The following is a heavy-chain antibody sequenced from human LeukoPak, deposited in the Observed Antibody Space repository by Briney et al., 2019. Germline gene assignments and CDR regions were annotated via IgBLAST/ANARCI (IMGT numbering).Heavy chain of an antibody. D-gene: IGHD3-9*01. J-gene: IGHJ3*02. CDR2: INPNSGGT. Sequence: GPVKVSCKASGYTFTGYYMHWVRQAPGQGLEWMGWINPNSGGTNYARKFQGRVTMTRDTSISTAYMELSRLRSDDTAVYYCARDRIRYFDWLFEAFDIWGQGTMVTVSS. V-gene: IGHV1-2*02. CDR1: GYTFTGYY. CDR3: ARDRIRYFDWLFEAFDI.